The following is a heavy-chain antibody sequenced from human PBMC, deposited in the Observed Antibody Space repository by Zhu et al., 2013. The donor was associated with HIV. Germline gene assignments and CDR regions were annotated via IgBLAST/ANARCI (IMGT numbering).Heavy chain of an antibody. CDR3: ARDFRVVAAIEGGLVDYYYYGMDV. V-gene: IGHV3-48*03. CDR2: ISSSGSTI. Sequence: EVQLVESGGGLVQPGGSLRLSCAASGFTFSSYEMNWVRQAPGKGLEWVSYISSSGSTIYYADSVKGRFTISRDNAKNSLYLQMNSLRAEDTAVYYCARDFRVVAAIEGGLVDYYYYGMDVWGQGTTVTVSS. D-gene: IGHD2-15*01. J-gene: IGHJ6*02. CDR1: GFTFSSYE.